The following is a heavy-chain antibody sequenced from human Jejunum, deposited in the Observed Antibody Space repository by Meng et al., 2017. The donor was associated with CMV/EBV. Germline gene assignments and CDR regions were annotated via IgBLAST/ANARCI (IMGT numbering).Heavy chain of an antibody. CDR2: IYWDDDT. Sequence: ITLKESGPTPVKPTQTLTLTCTFSGFSVTTSGVAVGWIRQPPGKALEWLALIYWDDDTRYSPSLKSRLTITKDSSKSQVVLTMTNMGPVDTATYYCAHRPSGYGGDFWFHWGQGTLVTVSS. CDR3: AHRPSGYGGDFWFH. CDR1: GFSVTTSGVA. J-gene: IGHJ4*02. D-gene: IGHD2-21*01. V-gene: IGHV2-5*02.